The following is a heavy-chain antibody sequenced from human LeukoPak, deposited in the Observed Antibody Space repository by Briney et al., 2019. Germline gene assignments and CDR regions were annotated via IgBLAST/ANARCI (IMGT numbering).Heavy chain of an antibody. D-gene: IGHD3-10*01. CDR2: IIPIFGTA. V-gene: IGHV1-69*13. J-gene: IGHJ4*02. CDR3: AREASGPMGGGVSN. CDR1: GGTFSSCA. Sequence: ASVKVSCKASGGTFSSCAISWVRQAPGQGLEWMGAIIPIFGTANYAQKFQGRVTITADESTSTAYMELSSLRSEDTAVYYCAREASGPMGGGVSNWGQGTLVTDSS.